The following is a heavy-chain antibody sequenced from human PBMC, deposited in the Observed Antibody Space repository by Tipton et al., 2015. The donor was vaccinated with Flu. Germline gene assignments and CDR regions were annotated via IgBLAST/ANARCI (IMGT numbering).Heavy chain of an antibody. CDR2: TYYKSKWYS. CDR1: GGGVSSRSAG. CDR3: VRDRDNYGSNWYFDP. D-gene: IGHD4-23*01. J-gene: IGHJ5*02. V-gene: IGHV6-1*01. Sequence: GLVKPSQTLSLTCAISGGGVSSRSAGWNWIRQTPSRGLEWLGRTYYKSKWYSHYAVSVKSRIIISPDTSKNQFTLQLSSVTPEDTAVYYCVRDRDNYGSNWYFDPWGQGTLVTVSS.